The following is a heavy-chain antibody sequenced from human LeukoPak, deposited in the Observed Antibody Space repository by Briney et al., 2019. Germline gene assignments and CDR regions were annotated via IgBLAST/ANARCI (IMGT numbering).Heavy chain of an antibody. CDR2: INHSWST. Sequence: SETLSLTCTVSGYSISNNFYWAWIRPSPGKGLEWIVSINHSWSTYYNPSLKSRVTISVDTSKNQFSLKLNSVTAADTAVYYCARVSGYDWESFYDYWGQGTLVTVSS. CDR3: ARVSGYDWESFYDY. V-gene: IGHV4-38-2*02. D-gene: IGHD5-12*01. CDR1: GYSISNNFY. J-gene: IGHJ4*02.